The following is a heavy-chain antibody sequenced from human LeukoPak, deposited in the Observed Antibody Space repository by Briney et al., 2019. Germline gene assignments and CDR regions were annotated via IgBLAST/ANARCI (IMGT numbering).Heavy chain of an antibody. D-gene: IGHD2-8*01. CDR2: VNSDGSAT. V-gene: IGHV3-74*01. Sequence: GGSLRLSCAASGFTFSSYWMHWVRQAPGKGLVWVSRVNSDGSATSYADSVKGRFTISRDNSKNSLYLQMNSLRAEDTAVYYCARALIGYYFDYWGQGTLVTVSS. J-gene: IGHJ4*02. CDR3: ARALIGYYFDY. CDR1: GFTFSSYW.